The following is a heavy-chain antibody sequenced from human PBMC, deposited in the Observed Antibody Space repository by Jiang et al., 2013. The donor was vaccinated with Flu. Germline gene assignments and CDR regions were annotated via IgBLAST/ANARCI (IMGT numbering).Heavy chain of an antibody. J-gene: IGHJ3*02. CDR3: ARVYYDSSGYYPRGAFDI. D-gene: IGHD3-22*01. CDR2: MNPNSGNT. V-gene: IGHV1-8*01. Sequence: TSYDINWVRQATGQGLEWMGWMNPNSGNTGYAQKFQGRVTMTRNTSISTAYMELSSLRSEDTAVYYCARVYYDSSGYYPRGAFDIWGQGTMVTVSS. CDR1: TSYD.